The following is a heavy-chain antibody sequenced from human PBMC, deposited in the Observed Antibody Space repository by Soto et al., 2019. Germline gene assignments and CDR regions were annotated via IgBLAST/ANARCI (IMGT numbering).Heavy chain of an antibody. J-gene: IGHJ6*02. V-gene: IGHV1-46*01. CDR3: ARGDCSGGSCYGIDG. D-gene: IGHD2-15*01. CDR2: INPSGGST. Sequence: PVKVSCKASGYTFTSYYMHWVRRAPGQGLEWMGIINPSGGSTSYAQKFQGRVTMTRDTSTSTVYMELSSLRDDDTAVYYCARGDCSGGSCYGIDGWGRGTTVTVS. CDR1: GYTFTSYY.